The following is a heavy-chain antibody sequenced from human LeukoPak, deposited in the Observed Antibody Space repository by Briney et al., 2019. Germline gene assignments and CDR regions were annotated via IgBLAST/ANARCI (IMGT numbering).Heavy chain of an antibody. V-gene: IGHV3-21*01. CDR1: GFTFSSYS. J-gene: IGHJ4*02. Sequence: GGSLRLSCAASGFTFSSYSMNWVRQAPGKGLEWVSSISSSSSYIYYADSVKGRFTISRDNAKNSLYLQMNSLRAEDTAVYYCAREAKYYYDSIGFDYWGQGTLVTVSS. CDR3: AREAKYYYDSIGFDY. D-gene: IGHD3-22*01. CDR2: ISSSSSYI.